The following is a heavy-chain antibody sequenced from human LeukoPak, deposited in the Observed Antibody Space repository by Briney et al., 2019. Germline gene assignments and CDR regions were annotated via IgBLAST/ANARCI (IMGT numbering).Heavy chain of an antibody. CDR2: IKSKTYGGTP. CDR3: SRGAAADITVWFDP. D-gene: IGHD6-13*01. Sequence: GGSLRLSCTTSGFTFGDYTLSWFRQAPGKGREWVGFIKSKTYGGTPEYAASVKGRFTISRDGSTSIAYLQMNSLKTEDTAVYYCSRGAAADITVWFDPWGQRTLVTVSS. J-gene: IGHJ5*02. V-gene: IGHV3-49*01. CDR1: GFTFGDYT.